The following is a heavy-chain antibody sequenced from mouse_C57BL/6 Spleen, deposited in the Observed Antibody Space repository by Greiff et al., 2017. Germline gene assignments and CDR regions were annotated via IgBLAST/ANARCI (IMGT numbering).Heavy chain of an antibody. D-gene: IGHD1-1*01. CDR1: GYTFTSYW. V-gene: IGHV1-5*01. Sequence: EVQLQQSGTVLARPGASVKMSCKTSGYTFTSYWMHWVKQRPGQGLEWIGAIYPGNSDTSYNQKFKGKAKLTAVTSASTAYMELSSLTNEDSAVYYCTTNPNYYGSGDYAMDYWGQGTSVTVSS. CDR2: IYPGNSDT. CDR3: TTNPNYYGSGDYAMDY. J-gene: IGHJ4*01.